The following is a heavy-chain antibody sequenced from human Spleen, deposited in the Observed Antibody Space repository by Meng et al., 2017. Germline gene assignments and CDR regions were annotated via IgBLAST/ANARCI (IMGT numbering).Heavy chain of an antibody. J-gene: IGHJ5*02. CDR1: GGSISSDGSS. CDR2: IYHTGST. Sequence: QVQLQESGPGLVKPSGTLSLTCAVSGGSISSDGSSWSWVRQPPGKGLEWIGEIYHTGSTNYNPSLKSRVTISVDKSKNQFSLKLSSVTAADTAVYYCAREAMTTGPDPWGQGTLVTVSS. CDR3: AREAMTTGPDP. V-gene: IGHV4-30-2*01. D-gene: IGHD4-11*01.